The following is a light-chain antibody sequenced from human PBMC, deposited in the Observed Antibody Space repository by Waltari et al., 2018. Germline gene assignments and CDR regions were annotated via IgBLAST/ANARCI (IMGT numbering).Light chain of an antibody. CDR1: QTILYSPTNRNY. Sequence: DFVITQSPDSLAVSLGERATINGKSSQTILYSPTNRNYLAWYQQRPGQPPKLLIYWASVRASGVPDRFSGSGSGTDFTLTISSLQPEDVAVYYCQQYITTLTFGGGTKVEIK. CDR2: WAS. V-gene: IGKV4-1*01. J-gene: IGKJ4*01. CDR3: QQYITTLT.